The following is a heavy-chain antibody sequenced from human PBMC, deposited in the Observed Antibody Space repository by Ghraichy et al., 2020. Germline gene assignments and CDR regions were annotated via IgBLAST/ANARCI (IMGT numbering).Heavy chain of an antibody. Sequence: GGSLRLSCAASGFTFDDYAMHWVRQAPGKGLEWVSLISGDGGSTYYADSVKGRFTISRDNSKNSLYLQMNSPRTEDTALYYCAKDRPSSSWYWFDPWGQGTLVTVSS. CDR1: GFTFDDYA. V-gene: IGHV3-43*02. J-gene: IGHJ5*02. CDR2: ISGDGGST. D-gene: IGHD6-13*01. CDR3: AKDRPSSSWYWFDP.